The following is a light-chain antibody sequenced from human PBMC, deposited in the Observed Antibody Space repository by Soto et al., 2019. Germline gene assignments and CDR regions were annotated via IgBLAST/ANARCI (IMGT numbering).Light chain of an antibody. J-gene: IGKJ1*01. CDR3: QPSYSTPRT. CDR1: QSISSY. Sequence: DIQMTQSPSSLSASVGDRVTITCRASQSISSYLNWYQQKPGKAPKLLIYAASSLQSGVPSRFSGSGSGTEFTLTISSLQPEDFATDYGQPSYSTPRTFGQGTKVESK. CDR2: AAS. V-gene: IGKV1-39*01.